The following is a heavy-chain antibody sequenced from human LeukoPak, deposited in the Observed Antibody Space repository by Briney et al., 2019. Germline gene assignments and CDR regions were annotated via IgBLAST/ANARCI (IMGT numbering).Heavy chain of an antibody. CDR1: GGSMSNYW. V-gene: IGHV4-59*08. Sequence: PSETLSLTRTVSGGSMSNYWWNWIRQPPGKGLEWIGYIYYDGSTYYTPALNSRVTISIDTSKNQLSLKLNSLSAADTPVYYCAVSTVTILEWGEGTLVTVSS. CDR3: AVSTVTILE. CDR2: IYYDGST. J-gene: IGHJ4*02. D-gene: IGHD4-17*01.